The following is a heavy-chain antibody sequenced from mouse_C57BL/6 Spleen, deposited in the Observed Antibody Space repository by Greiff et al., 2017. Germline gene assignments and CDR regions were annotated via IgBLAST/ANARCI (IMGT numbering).Heavy chain of an antibody. CDR1: GYTFTSYW. CDR2: IHPNSGST. CDR3: ARESIITTVVAPYAMDY. D-gene: IGHD1-1*01. Sequence: VQLQQSGAELVKPGASVKLSCKASGYTFTSYWMHWVKQRPGQGLEWIGMIHPNSGSTNYNEKFKSKATLTVDKSSSTAYMQLSSLTSEDSAVYYCARESIITTVVAPYAMDYWGQGTSVTVSS. V-gene: IGHV1-64*01. J-gene: IGHJ4*01.